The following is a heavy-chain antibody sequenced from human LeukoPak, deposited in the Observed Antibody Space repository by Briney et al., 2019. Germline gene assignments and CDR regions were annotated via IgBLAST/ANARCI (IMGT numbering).Heavy chain of an antibody. CDR1: GGTFSSYA. D-gene: IGHD3-10*01. J-gene: IGHJ5*02. CDR2: IIPIFGTA. V-gene: IGHV1-69*05. CDR3: ARGPMVWFGDLFYEGWFDP. Sequence: GASVKVSCKASGGTFSSYAISWVRQAPGQGLEWMGGIIPIFGTANYAQKFQGRVTMTRNTSISTAYMELSSLRSEDTAVYYCARGPMVWFGDLFYEGWFDPWGQGTLVTVSS.